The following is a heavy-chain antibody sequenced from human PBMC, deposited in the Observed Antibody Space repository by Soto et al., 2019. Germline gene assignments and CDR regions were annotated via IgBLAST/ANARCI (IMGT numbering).Heavy chain of an antibody. CDR1: GFTFSSYS. V-gene: IGHV3-48*01. Sequence: GSLRLSCAASGFTFSSYSMNWVRQAPGKGLEWVSYISRSSSTIYYADSVKGRFTISRDNAKNSLYLQMNSLRAEDTAVYYCARDLSGSYHDAFDIWGQGTMVTVSS. CDR3: ARDLSGSYHDAFDI. CDR2: ISRSSSTI. D-gene: IGHD1-26*01. J-gene: IGHJ3*02.